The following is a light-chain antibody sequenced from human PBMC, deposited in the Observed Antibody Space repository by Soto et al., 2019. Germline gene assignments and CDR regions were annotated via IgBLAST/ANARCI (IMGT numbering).Light chain of an antibody. CDR3: QQCSDWPLFT. CDR2: DSS. Sequence: EIVMTQSPATLSVSPGETATLSCRASQSVSSYLAWYQHRPGQAPRLLIYDSSTRATGIPARFSDSGSGTEFTLTSSGLQSEDFAVYSCQQCSDWPLFTFGQGTRLEIK. CDR1: QSVSSY. J-gene: IGKJ5*01. V-gene: IGKV3-15*01.